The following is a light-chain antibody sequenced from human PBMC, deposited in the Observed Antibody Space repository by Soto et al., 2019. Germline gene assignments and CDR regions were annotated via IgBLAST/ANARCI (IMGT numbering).Light chain of an antibody. J-gene: IGKJ1*01. CDR3: QQYNSYST. Sequence: EIQMTQSPSTMSGSVGDRVTITCRASESVKSWLAWYQQKPGKAPKLLIYKASSLESGVPSRFSGSGSGTEFPLTISSLNPDDFATYYCQQYNSYSTFGQGTKVDNK. CDR2: KAS. CDR1: ESVKSW. V-gene: IGKV1-5*03.